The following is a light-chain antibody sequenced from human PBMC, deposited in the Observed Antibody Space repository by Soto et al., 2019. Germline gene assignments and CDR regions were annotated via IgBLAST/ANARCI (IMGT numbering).Light chain of an antibody. V-gene: IGLV4-69*01. J-gene: IGLJ2*01. CDR3: QTWGTGIHVV. Sequence: QLVLTQSPSASASLGASVKLTCTLSSGHSSYAIAWHQQQPEKGPRYLMKLDSDGSHTKGDAIPDRFSGSSSGAERYLTISSLQSEAEADYYCQTWGTGIHVVFGGGTKLTFL. CDR2: LDSDGSH. CDR1: SGHSSYA.